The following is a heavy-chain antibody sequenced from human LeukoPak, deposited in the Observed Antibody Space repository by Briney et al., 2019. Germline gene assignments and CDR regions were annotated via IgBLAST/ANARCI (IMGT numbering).Heavy chain of an antibody. Sequence: GGSLRLSCAASGFTFSSYGMHWVRQAPGKGLEWVAFIRYDGSNKYYADSVKGRFTISRDNSKNTLFLQMSSLSAEDTAVYYCAKDSRTYFYGSGSFSLPKRPLGYFDHWGQGTLVTVSA. J-gene: IGHJ4*02. V-gene: IGHV3-30*02. CDR1: GFTFSSYG. D-gene: IGHD3-10*01. CDR3: AKDSRTYFYGSGSFSLPKRPLGYFDH. CDR2: IRYDGSNK.